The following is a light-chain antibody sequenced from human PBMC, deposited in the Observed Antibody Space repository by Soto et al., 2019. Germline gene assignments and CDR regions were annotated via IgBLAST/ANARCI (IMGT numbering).Light chain of an antibody. V-gene: IGLV2-14*01. CDR1: SSDVGNCNC. J-gene: IGLJ3*02. CDR3: SLFTTSSTWV. Sequence: QSVLTQPASVSGSPGQSITISCTGASSDVGNCNCVSWYQQHPGKAPKLMIYEVSNRPSGVSDRFSGSKAGNTASLTISGLQAEDEADYYCSLFTTSSTWVFGGGTKLTVL. CDR2: EVS.